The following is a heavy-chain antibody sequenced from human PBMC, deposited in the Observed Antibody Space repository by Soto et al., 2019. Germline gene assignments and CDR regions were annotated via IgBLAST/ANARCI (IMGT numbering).Heavy chain of an antibody. J-gene: IGHJ4*02. CDR1: GYTFTSYG. CDR2: ISAYNGNT. V-gene: IGHV1-18*01. D-gene: IGHD6-13*01. Sequence: QVQLVQSGAEVKKPGASVKVSCKASGYTFTSYGISWVRQAPGQGLEWMGWISAYNGNTNYAQKLQGRVTMSTDTSRSTAYMEQRSLRSDATAVYYCARRSSSCYASYSDIDYWGQGTLVTVSS. CDR3: ARRSSSCYASYSDIDY.